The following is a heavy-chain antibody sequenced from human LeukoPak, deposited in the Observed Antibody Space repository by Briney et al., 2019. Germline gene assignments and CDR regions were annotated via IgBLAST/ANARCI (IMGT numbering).Heavy chain of an antibody. J-gene: IGHJ4*02. D-gene: IGHD5-12*01. V-gene: IGHV3-7*01. CDR2: IKQDGSEI. CDR3: ARDRGHSGYDLYDY. Sequence: GGSLRLSCAASGFTFSNYWLGWVRQAPGKGLEWGANIKQDGSEIYYVDSVKGRFTISRDTAKDSLYLQMNSLRAEDTAVYCARDRGHSGYDLYDYWGQGTLVTVSS. CDR1: GFTFSNYW.